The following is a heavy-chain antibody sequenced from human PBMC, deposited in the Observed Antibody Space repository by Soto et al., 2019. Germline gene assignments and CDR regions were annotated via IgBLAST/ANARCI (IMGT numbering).Heavy chain of an antibody. J-gene: IGHJ6*02. V-gene: IGHV5-10-1*01. Sequence: GESLKISCKASGYSLSSYWISWVRQLPGKGLEWMGRIDPTDSYTEYSPSFQGHVTISTDESPGTAYLQWYSLRASDTAIYYCARMDVWGQGTTVTVSS. CDR3: ARMDV. CDR2: IDPTDSYT. CDR1: GYSLSSYW.